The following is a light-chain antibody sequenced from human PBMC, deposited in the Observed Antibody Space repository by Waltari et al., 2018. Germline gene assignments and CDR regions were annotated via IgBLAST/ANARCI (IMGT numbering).Light chain of an antibody. Sequence: QSALTQPASVSGSPGQSITISCTGASSDVGFYNYVSWYQQHPGKVPKLMIYEVSNRPSGVSNRVSGSKSGNTASLTISGLQAEDEADYYCSSYTSSSTLVFGTGTKVTVL. CDR2: EVS. V-gene: IGLV2-14*01. CDR1: SSDVGFYNY. J-gene: IGLJ1*01. CDR3: SSYTSSSTLV.